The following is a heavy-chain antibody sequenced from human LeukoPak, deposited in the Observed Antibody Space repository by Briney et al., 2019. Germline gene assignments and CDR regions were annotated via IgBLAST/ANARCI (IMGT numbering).Heavy chain of an antibody. D-gene: IGHD3-9*01. Sequence: VASVKVSCKASGGTFSSYAISWVRQAPGQGLEWMGRIIPIFGTANYAQKFQGRVTITTDESTSTAYMELSSLRSEDTAVYYCARDRHRGYDILTGYYEVSEYFQHWGQGTLVTVSS. J-gene: IGHJ1*01. CDR2: IIPIFGTA. CDR1: GGTFSSYA. CDR3: ARDRHRGYDILTGYYEVSEYFQH. V-gene: IGHV1-69*05.